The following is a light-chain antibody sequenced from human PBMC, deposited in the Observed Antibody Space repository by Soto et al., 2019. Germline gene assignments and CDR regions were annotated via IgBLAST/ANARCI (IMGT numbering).Light chain of an antibody. CDR1: QSVSTY. V-gene: IGKV3-11*01. CDR2: DAS. J-gene: IGKJ5*01. Sequence: EVVFTQSPATLSFSPGERATPSCRASQSVSTYLAWYQQKPGQAPRLLIYDASNRATGIPARFSGSGSATDFTLTISSLEPEDFAVYYCQQRSSWITFGQGTRLEIK. CDR3: QQRSSWIT.